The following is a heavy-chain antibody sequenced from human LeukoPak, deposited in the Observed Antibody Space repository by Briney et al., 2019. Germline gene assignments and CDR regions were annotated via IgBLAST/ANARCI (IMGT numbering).Heavy chain of an antibody. CDR1: GFTFSNVW. V-gene: IGHV3-15*01. Sequence: PGGSLRLSCAASGFTFSNVWLTWVRQAPGKGLEWVGRINTKADGGAIEYAEPVKGRFTISRDDSKNTLYLEMNSLKIEDTGVYYCTSTLGYWGQGTPVTVSS. CDR3: TSTLGY. CDR2: INTKADGGAI. J-gene: IGHJ4*02.